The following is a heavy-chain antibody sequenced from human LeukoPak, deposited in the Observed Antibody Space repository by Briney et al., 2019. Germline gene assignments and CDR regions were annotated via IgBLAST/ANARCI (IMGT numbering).Heavy chain of an antibody. V-gene: IGHV4-59*01. Sequence: SETLSLTCTVSGGSIGSYYWSWIRQPPGKGLEWIGYIYYSGSTNYNPSLKSRVTISVDTSKSQFSLKLSSVTAADTAVYYCARRYSSGWFDYWGQGTLVTVSS. CDR3: ARRYSSGWFDY. CDR2: IYYSGST. D-gene: IGHD6-19*01. J-gene: IGHJ4*02. CDR1: GGSIGSYY.